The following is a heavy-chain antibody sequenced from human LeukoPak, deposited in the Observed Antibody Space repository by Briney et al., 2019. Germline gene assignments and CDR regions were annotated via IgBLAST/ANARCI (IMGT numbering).Heavy chain of an antibody. CDR3: ARDYYDTSGYYYGCGY. CDR2: ISVYSGQT. D-gene: IGHD3-22*01. J-gene: IGHJ4*02. V-gene: IGHV1-18*01. CDR1: GYTFIDYA. Sequence: ASVKVSCKASGYTFIDYAITWVRLAPGQGLEWMGWISVYSGQTYYAQNLQGRITLTTDTSTSTAYMELRSLRSDDTAMHYCARDYYDTSGYYYGCGYWGQGTLVTVSS.